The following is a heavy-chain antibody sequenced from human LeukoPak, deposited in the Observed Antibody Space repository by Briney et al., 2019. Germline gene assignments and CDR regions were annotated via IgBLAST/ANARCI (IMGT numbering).Heavy chain of an antibody. CDR2: INHSGST. D-gene: IGHD6-13*01. V-gene: IGHV4-34*01. CDR1: GFTFSSYG. J-gene: IGHJ4*02. CDR3: ARGELAAAGTNNFDY. Sequence: LRLSCAASGFTFSSYGMSWVRQPPGKGLEWIGEINHSGSTNYNPSLKSRVTISVDTSKNQFSLKLSSVTAADTAVYYCARGELAAAGTNNFDYWGQGTLVTVSS.